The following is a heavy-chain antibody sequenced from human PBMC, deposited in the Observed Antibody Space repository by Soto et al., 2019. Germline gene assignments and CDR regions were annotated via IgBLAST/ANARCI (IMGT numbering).Heavy chain of an antibody. CDR1: GFTVSSNY. J-gene: IGHJ6*02. CDR3: ARDGSGSWYDGMDV. V-gene: IGHV3-53*01. D-gene: IGHD6-13*01. CDR2: IYSGGST. Sequence: PGGSLRLSCAASGFTVSSNYMSWVRQAPGKGLEWVSVIYSGGSTYYADSVKGRFTISRDNSKNTLYLQMNSLRAEDTAVYYCARDGSGSWYDGMDVWGQGTTVTVSS.